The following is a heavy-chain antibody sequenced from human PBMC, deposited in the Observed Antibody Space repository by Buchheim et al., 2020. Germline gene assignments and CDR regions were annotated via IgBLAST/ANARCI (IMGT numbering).Heavy chain of an antibody. Sequence: QVFLQESGPGVVQPSATLSLTCDVSGATTNTHWWSWVRQPSGKGLEWIGEILRSGGTNYNPSLKSRVTFSMDRSRNRFSLKLISVTAADTAVYYCARNADFCLDYWGQGAL. CDR3: ARNADFCLDY. V-gene: IGHV4-4*02. D-gene: IGHD2/OR15-2a*01. CDR2: ILRSGGT. CDR1: GATTNTHW. J-gene: IGHJ4*02.